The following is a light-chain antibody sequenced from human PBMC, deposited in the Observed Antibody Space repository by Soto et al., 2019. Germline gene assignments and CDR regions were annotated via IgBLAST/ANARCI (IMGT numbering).Light chain of an antibody. CDR2: DAI. CDR1: QDINNF. J-gene: IGKJ4*01. V-gene: IGKV1-33*01. CDR3: QQSDSLPPT. Sequence: DIQMTQSPSSLSASVGDRVTITCQASQDINNFLHWYEQRPGKAPKLLIYDAIKLDTGVPSGFSGSGSGTHFTFTISSLQPEDIATYFCQQSDSLPPTFGGGTKVEI.